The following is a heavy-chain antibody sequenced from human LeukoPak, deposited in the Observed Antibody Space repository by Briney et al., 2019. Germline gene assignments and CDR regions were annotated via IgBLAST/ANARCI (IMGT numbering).Heavy chain of an antibody. D-gene: IGHD3-10*02. CDR3: AKEFRTFYLRGVIA. J-gene: IGHJ5*01. CDR2: ISGDADAT. Sequence: GRSLRLSCEASGFTFSNSAMTWVRQAPGKGLEWVSTISGDADATYYAESVKGRFIISRDNPKNTLYLQLNSLRAEDTAMYYCAKEFRTFYLRGVIAWGQGNPVTVSS. V-gene: IGHV3-23*01. CDR1: GFTFSNSA.